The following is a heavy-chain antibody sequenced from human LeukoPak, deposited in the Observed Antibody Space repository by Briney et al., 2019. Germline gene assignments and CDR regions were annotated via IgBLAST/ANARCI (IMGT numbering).Heavy chain of an antibody. CDR2: IRYDGSNK. CDR3: AKDPTTVTRAAFQH. V-gene: IGHV3-30*02. Sequence: PGGSLRLSCAASGFTFSSYGMHWVRQAPGKGLEWVAFIRYDGSNKYYADSVKGRFTISRDNSKNTLYLQMNSLRAEDTAVYYCAKDPTTVTRAAFQHWGQGTLATVSS. CDR1: GFTFSSYG. J-gene: IGHJ1*01. D-gene: IGHD4-17*01.